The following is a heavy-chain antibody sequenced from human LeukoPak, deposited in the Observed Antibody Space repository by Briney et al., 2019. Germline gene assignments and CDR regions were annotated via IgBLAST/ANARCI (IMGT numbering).Heavy chain of an antibody. CDR1: GFTFSSYS. CDR2: ISSSSSTI. D-gene: IGHD6-6*01. V-gene: IGHV3-48*02. J-gene: IGHJ4*02. Sequence: GGSLRLSCAASGFTFSSYSMNWVRQAPGKGLEWVSYISSSSSTIYYADSVKGRFAISRDNAKNSLHLQMNTLRDEDTAVYYCAREYSSSSGKALDYWGQGTLVTVSS. CDR3: AREYSSSSGKALDY.